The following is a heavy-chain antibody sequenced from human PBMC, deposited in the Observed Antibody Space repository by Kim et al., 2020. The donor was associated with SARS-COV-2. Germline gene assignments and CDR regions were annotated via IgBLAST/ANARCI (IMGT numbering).Heavy chain of an antibody. V-gene: IGHV3-23*01. Sequence: GGSLRLSCAVSGFTFSSYGMNWVRQAPGKGLEWVSTISGSGDNTDYADSVKGRFTISRDNSKQTLSLEMRSLRAGDTAVYYCAKDRIDTGNYYGMDVWGQGTTVIVSS. J-gene: IGHJ6*02. CDR1: GFTFSSYG. CDR3: AKDRIDTGNYYGMDV. D-gene: IGHD1-1*01. CDR2: ISGSGDNT.